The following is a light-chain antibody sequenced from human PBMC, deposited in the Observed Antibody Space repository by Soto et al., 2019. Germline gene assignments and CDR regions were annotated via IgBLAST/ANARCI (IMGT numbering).Light chain of an antibody. Sequence: VMTLSPATRSVSPWGRATRACRAIPAVTGTYLAWFQQSPGQAPGLPIFAQSRRATDIPARFSGSGSGTAFPLAIRSLEPEDFAVYYCHQFGYSPRTFGQGTKVDIK. CDR3: HQFGYSPRT. CDR2: AQS. J-gene: IGKJ1*01. V-gene: IGKV3-20*01. CDR1: PAVTGTY.